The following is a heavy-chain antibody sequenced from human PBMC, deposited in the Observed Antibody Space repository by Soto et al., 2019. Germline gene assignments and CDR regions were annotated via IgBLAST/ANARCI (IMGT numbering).Heavy chain of an antibody. CDR2: IYAGGRT. J-gene: IGHJ4*02. CDR3: ARGPDTAMRSFYCFDV. CDR1: GLTAGRHY. Sequence: PGGSLSLSCAASGLTAGRHYMGWVRQPQGKGQEWITVIYAGGRTNYADSVKDRYTISRDKTNNMLYLQITGHRAEDTAVYYCARGPDTAMRSFYCFDVWGQGTMVTVS. D-gene: IGHD5-18*01. V-gene: IGHV3-53*01.